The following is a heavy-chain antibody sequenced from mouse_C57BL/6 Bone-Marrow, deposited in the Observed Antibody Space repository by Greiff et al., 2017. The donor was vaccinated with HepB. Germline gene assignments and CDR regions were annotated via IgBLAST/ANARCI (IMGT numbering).Heavy chain of an antibody. J-gene: IGHJ4*01. D-gene: IGHD3-2*02. Sequence: EVQLQQSGAELVRPGASVKLSCTASGFNIKDDYMHWVKQRPEQGLEWIGWIDPENGDTEYASKFQGKATITADTSSNTAYLQLSSLTSEDTAVYYCTTGGSSGYRAMDYWGQGTSVTVSS. V-gene: IGHV14-4*01. CDR3: TTGGSSGYRAMDY. CDR1: GFNIKDDY. CDR2: IDPENGDT.